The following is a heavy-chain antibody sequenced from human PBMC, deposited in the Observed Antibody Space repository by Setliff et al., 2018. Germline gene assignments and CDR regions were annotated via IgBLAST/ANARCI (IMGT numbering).Heavy chain of an antibody. J-gene: IGHJ3*01. D-gene: IGHD6-13*01. CDR2: INPAGSEK. CDR3: ARIAAAAAFDV. V-gene: IGHV3-7*01. CDR1: GFTFSGYW. Sequence: GGSLRLSCAASGFTFSGYWMTWVRQAPGKGLEWVAAINPAGSEKYYVNYLKGRFTISRDNAKNSLYLQMNSLRAEDTAVYYCARIAAAAAFDVWGQGTMVTVSS.